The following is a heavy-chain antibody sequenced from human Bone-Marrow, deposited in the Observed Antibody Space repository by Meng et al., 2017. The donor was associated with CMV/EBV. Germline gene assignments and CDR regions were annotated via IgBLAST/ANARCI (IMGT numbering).Heavy chain of an antibody. CDR3: ASNDYPSGY. J-gene: IGHJ4*02. Sequence: ESLKISCAASGFTFHAYWMSWVRWAPGKGLEWIGEINHSGSTNYNPSLKSRVTISVDTSKNQFSLKLSSVTAADTAVYYCASNDYPSGYWGQGTLVTVSS. D-gene: IGHD4-11*01. V-gene: IGHV4-34*01. CDR1: GFTFHAYW. CDR2: INHSGST.